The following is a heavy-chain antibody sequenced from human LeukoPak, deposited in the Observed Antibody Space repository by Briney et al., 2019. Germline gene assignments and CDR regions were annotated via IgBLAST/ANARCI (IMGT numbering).Heavy chain of an antibody. Sequence: GRSLRLSCVASGFSFSNFGMHWVRQAPGKGLEWMAVISYDGSLKYYLDSVKGRFTMSRDNSKNTLYLQMDSLRVEVTAVYYCAKKNSFGSGAGDPLDVWGHGTLVTVSS. CDR1: GFSFSNFG. V-gene: IGHV3-30*18. J-gene: IGHJ3*01. CDR2: ISYDGSLK. D-gene: IGHD3-10*01. CDR3: AKKNSFGSGAGDPLDV.